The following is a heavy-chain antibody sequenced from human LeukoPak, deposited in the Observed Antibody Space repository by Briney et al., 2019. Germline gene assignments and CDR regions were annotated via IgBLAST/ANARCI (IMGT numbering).Heavy chain of an antibody. CDR2: INHSGST. Sequence: SETPSPTRAVYGGSFRGFYWGWVRPPPGEGVGWIGEINHSGSTNYNPSLKSRVTISVDTSKNQFSLKLSSVTAADTAVYYCASINPRTTFDPWGQGTLVTVSS. D-gene: IGHD1-7*01. V-gene: IGHV4-34*01. CDR3: ASINPRTTFDP. J-gene: IGHJ5*02. CDR1: GGSFRGFY.